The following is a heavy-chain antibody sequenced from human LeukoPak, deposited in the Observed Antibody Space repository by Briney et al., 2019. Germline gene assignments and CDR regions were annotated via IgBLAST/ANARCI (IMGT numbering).Heavy chain of an antibody. CDR3: ARDEAQRSFVGSD. Sequence: VASVKVSCKASGYTLTDYYMHWVRQAPGQGLEWMGRINPNSGGTNYAQKFQGRVTMTRDTSISTAYMELSRLRSDDTAVYYCARDEAQRSFVGSDWGQGTLVTVSS. D-gene: IGHD1-26*01. CDR1: GYTLTDYY. J-gene: IGHJ4*02. V-gene: IGHV1-2*06. CDR2: INPNSGGT.